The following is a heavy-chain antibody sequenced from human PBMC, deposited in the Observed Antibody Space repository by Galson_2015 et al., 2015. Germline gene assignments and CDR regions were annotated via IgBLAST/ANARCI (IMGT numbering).Heavy chain of an antibody. V-gene: IGHV4-59*01. CDR1: GGSISSYY. J-gene: IGHJ4*02. D-gene: IGHD5-18*01. CDR3: AKSDRGYSYGYVLITGPFDY. CDR2: IYYSGST. Sequence: ATLSLTCTVSGGSISSYYWSWIRQPPGKGLEWIGYIYYSGSTNYNPSLKSRVTISVDTSKNQFSLKLSSVTAADTAVYYCAKSDRGYSYGYVLITGPFDYWGQGTLVTVSS.